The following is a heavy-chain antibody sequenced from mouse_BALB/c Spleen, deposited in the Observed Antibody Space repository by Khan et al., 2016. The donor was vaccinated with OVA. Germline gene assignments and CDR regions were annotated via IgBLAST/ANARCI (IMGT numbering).Heavy chain of an antibody. CDR2: IFPGTGTT. J-gene: IGHJ3*01. CDR1: GYTFTSYW. V-gene: IGHV1S132*01. D-gene: IGHD2-1*01. CDR3: ASGYFGNYEFVY. Sequence: QVQLQQSGAELVKPGASVKLSCKTSGYTFTSYWIQWVKQRPGQGLGWIGQIFPGTGTTYYNENFKGKATLTVDTSSSTAYMQLSSLTSADSAVYYCASGYFGNYEFVYWGQGTLVTVSP.